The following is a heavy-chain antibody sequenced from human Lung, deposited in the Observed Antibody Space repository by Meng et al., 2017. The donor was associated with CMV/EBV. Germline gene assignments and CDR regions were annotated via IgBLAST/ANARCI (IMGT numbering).Heavy chain of an antibody. CDR2: MEWDDDK. D-gene: IGHD6-6*01. CDR1: GFSLRSSGMR. CDR3: AREYSSSARRSGAYYYGLDV. J-gene: IGHJ6*01. V-gene: IGHV2-70D*14. Sequence: SGPTLVKPTQTLTLTCSFSGFSLRSSGMRVHWIRQPPGKALEWLARMEWDDDKFYSTYLKTRLTISKDTSKNHVVLTMTNMDPVDTATYYCAREYSSSARRSGAYYYGLDVWGQRATVTVSS.